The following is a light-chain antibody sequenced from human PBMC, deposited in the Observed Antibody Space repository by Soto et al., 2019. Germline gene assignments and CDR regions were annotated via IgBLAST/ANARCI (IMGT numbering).Light chain of an antibody. J-gene: IGKJ5*01. V-gene: IGKV3-15*01. Sequence: EVLMTQSPDTLYVSPGERVTLSCRASQSVSDNLAWYQQKPGQGPRLLVYRASTSTLGIPARFSGSESGTDFTLTISSMQSEDFAVYYCKQYNSWTITFGQGTRLEIK. CDR2: RAS. CDR1: QSVSDN. CDR3: KQYNSWTIT.